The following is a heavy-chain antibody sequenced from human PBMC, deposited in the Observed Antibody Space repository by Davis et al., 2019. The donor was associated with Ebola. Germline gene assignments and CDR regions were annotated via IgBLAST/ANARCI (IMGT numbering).Heavy chain of an antibody. V-gene: IGHV4-34*01. CDR2: INHSGST. J-gene: IGHJ4*02. Sequence: PSETLSLTCAVYGGSFSGYYWSWIRQPPGKGLEWIGEINHSGSTNYNPSLKSRVTISVDTSKNQFSLKLSSVTAADTAVYYCAGGDYDDIFDYWGQGTLVTVSS. D-gene: IGHD4-17*01. CDR1: GGSFSGYY. CDR3: AGGDYDDIFDY.